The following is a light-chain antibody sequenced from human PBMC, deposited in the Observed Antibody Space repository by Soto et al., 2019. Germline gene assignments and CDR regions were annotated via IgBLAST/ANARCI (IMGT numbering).Light chain of an antibody. J-gene: IGKJ5*01. CDR2: AAS. CDR3: QQRSKLPIT. Sequence: IHVTQSPYSLSASVGDSVTLSCQTSQRVDSYIHWYQHQSGKPPKLLIYAASTLQDGVPSRFSGGGTGTAFSLIITGLQPGDSATYYCQQRSKLPITFGQRTRLVIK. V-gene: IGKV1-39*01. CDR1: QRVDSY.